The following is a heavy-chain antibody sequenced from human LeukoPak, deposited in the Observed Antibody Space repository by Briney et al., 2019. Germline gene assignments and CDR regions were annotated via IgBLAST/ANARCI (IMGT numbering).Heavy chain of an antibody. D-gene: IGHD3-10*01. CDR1: GFTVSSNY. CDR3: ATPLLWFGELSTDY. Sequence: GGSLRLSCAASGFTVSSNYMSWVRQAPGKGLEWVSVIYSGGSTYYADSVNGRFTISRDNSKNTLYLQMNSLRAEDTAVYYCATPLLWFGELSTDYWGQGTLVTVSS. J-gene: IGHJ4*02. V-gene: IGHV3-66*01. CDR2: IYSGGST.